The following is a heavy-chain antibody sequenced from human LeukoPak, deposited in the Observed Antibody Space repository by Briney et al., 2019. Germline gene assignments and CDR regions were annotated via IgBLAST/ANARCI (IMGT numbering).Heavy chain of an antibody. CDR3: ARGRCSGGSCYDYYGMDV. V-gene: IGHV4-59*01. J-gene: IGHJ6*02. CDR1: GGSISSYY. D-gene: IGHD2-15*01. Sequence: SQTLSLTCSVSGGSISSYYWSWIRQPPAKGLEWGGDIYYSGSTNYNPSLKSRVTISVDTSKNQYSLMLSSATAAETAVYYCARGRCSGGSCYDYYGMDVWGQGTTVTVSS. CDR2: IYYSGST.